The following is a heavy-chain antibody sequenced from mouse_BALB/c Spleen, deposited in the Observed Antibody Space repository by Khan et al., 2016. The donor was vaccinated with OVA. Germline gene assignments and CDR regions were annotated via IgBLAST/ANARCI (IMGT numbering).Heavy chain of an antibody. CDR3: ARAYYGNYREAMDY. CDR2: IWGDGST. CDR1: GFSLTGYG. J-gene: IGHJ4*01. V-gene: IGHV2-6-7*01. Sequence: QVRLQQSGPGLVAPSQSLSITCTVSGFSLTGYGVNWVRQPPGKGLEWLGMIWGDGSTDYNSALKSRLNLSKDNSKSQVFLKMNSLQTDDTARYNCARAYYGNYREAMDYWGQGTSVTVSS. D-gene: IGHD2-10*01.